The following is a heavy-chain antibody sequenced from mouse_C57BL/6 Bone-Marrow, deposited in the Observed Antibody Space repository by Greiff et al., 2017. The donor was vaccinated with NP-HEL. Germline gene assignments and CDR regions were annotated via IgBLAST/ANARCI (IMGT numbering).Heavy chain of an antibody. CDR2: ISSGGSYT. V-gene: IGHV5-6*01. J-gene: IGHJ3*01. Sequence: EVQGVESGGDLVKPGGSLKLSCAASGFTFSSYGMSWVRQTPDKRLEWVATISSGGSYTYYPDSVKGRFTISRDNAKNTLYLQMSSLKSEDTAMYYCARLYGSSSFAYWGQGTLVTVSA. CDR3: ARLYGSSSFAY. CDR1: GFTFSSYG. D-gene: IGHD1-1*01.